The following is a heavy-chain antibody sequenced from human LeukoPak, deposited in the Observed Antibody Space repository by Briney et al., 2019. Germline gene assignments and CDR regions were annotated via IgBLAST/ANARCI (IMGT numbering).Heavy chain of an antibody. CDR3: ARTAMGDCSGGSCYSDNALDI. V-gene: IGHV5-51*01. D-gene: IGHD2-15*01. Sequence: GESLKISRKGSGYSFTSYWIGWVRQMPGKGLEWMGIIYPGDSDTRYSPSFQGQVTISADKSISTAYLQWSSLKASDTAMYYCARTAMGDCSGGSCYSDNALDIWGQGTMVTVSS. CDR1: GYSFTSYW. J-gene: IGHJ3*02. CDR2: IYPGDSDT.